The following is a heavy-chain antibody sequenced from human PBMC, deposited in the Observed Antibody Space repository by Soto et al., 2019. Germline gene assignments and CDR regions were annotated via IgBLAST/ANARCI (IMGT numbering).Heavy chain of an antibody. Sequence: ASVKVSCKASGYTFTSYAMNWVRQAPGQGLEWMGWINTNTGNPTYAQGFTGRFVFSLDTSVSTAYLQICSLKAEDTAVYYCARGSRRTWIQLWSEYYYYYYMDVWGKGTTVTVSS. CDR3: ARGSRRTWIQLWSEYYYYYYMDV. CDR2: INTNTGNP. D-gene: IGHD5-18*01. J-gene: IGHJ6*03. CDR1: GYTFTSYA. V-gene: IGHV7-4-1*01.